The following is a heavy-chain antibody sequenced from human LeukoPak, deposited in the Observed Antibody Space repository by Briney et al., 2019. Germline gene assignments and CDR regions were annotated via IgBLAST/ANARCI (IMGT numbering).Heavy chain of an antibody. D-gene: IGHD3-3*01. Sequence: KPSETLSLTCTVSGGSISVYYWSWIRQPPGKGLEWIGYIYYSGSTNPNPSLKSRVTISVDTSKNQFSLKLSSVTAADTAVYYCARAPTTLFGVISPLGYFDYWGQGTLVTVSS. CDR2: IYYSGST. CDR1: GGSISVYY. J-gene: IGHJ4*02. V-gene: IGHV4-59*01. CDR3: ARAPTTLFGVISPLGYFDY.